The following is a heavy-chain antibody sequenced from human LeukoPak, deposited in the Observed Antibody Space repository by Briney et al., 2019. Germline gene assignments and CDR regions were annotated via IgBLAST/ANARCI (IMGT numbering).Heavy chain of an antibody. V-gene: IGHV4-38-2*02. CDR1: GYSISSGYY. CDR2: IYYSGST. D-gene: IGHD6-13*01. J-gene: IGHJ5*02. CDR3: ARLGIAAANWFDP. Sequence: SETLSLTCTVSGYSISSGYYWGWIRQPPGKGLEWIGSIYYSGSTYYNPSLKSRVTISVDTSKNQFSLKLSSVTAADTAVYYCARLGIAAANWFDPWGQGTLVTVSS.